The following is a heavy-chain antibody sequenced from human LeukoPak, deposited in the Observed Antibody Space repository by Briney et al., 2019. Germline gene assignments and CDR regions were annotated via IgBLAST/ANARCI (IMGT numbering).Heavy chain of an antibody. V-gene: IGHV1-69*13. CDR3: ARGWDSSGTLGY. J-gene: IGHJ4*02. Sequence: ASVKVSCKASGGTFSSYAISWVRQAPGQGLEWMGGIIPIFGTANYAQKFQGGVTITADESTSTAYMELSSLRSEDTAVYYCARGWDSSGTLGYWGQGTLVTVSS. CDR1: GGTFSSYA. D-gene: IGHD6-6*01. CDR2: IIPIFGTA.